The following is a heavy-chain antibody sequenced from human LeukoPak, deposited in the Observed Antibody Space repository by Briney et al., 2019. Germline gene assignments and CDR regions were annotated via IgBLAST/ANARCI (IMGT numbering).Heavy chain of an antibody. D-gene: IGHD3-22*01. V-gene: IGHV1-46*01. CDR2: INPSGGST. J-gene: IGHJ5*02. CDR1: GYTFTSYY. CDR3: SRGLPGRVHDNSQRGLFDP. Sequence: GASVKVSCKASGYTFTSYYMHWVRQAPGQGLEWLGIINPSGGSTCYAQKFQGRITMTRDTSTTTVYMDLSSLRSEDTTMYYCSRGLPGRVHDNSQRGLFDPWGQGTLVTASS.